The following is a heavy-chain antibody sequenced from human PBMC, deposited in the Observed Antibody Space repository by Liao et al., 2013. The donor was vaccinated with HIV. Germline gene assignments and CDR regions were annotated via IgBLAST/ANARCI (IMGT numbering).Heavy chain of an antibody. CDR3: ARVGRNYYYYMDV. Sequence: QVQLQGSGPGLVKPSETLSLTCTVSGGSISNYYWNWIRQPAGKGLEWIGRIYSSGSTDYNPSLKSRVTISVDTSKNQFSLKLSSVTAADTAVYYCARVGRNYYYYMDVWGKGTTVTVSS. V-gene: IGHV4-4*07. CDR1: GGSISNYY. J-gene: IGHJ6*03. CDR2: IYSSGST.